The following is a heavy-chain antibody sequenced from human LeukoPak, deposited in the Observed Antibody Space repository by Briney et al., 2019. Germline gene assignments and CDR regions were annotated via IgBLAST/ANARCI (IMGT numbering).Heavy chain of an antibody. Sequence: GGSLRLSCAASGFTFSSYAMHWVRQAPGKGLEWVAVISYDGSNKYYADSAKGRFTISRDNSKNTLYLQMNSLRAEDTAVYYCAREEGIAVAGRGFDYWGQGTLVTVSS. J-gene: IGHJ4*02. CDR2: ISYDGSNK. V-gene: IGHV3-30-3*01. CDR3: AREEGIAVAGRGFDY. CDR1: GFTFSSYA. D-gene: IGHD6-19*01.